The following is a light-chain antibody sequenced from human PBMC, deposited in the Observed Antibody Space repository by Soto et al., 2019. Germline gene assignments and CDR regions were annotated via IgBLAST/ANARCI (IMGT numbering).Light chain of an antibody. CDR3: QQYGSSPQIT. V-gene: IGKV3-20*01. Sequence: EIVLTQSPGTLSLSPGERATLSCRASQSVSSSYLAWYQHKPGQAPRLLIYGASSRATGIPDRFSGSGSGTDFTLTISRLEPEDVAVYYCQQYGSSPQITFGQGTRLEIK. J-gene: IGKJ5*01. CDR2: GAS. CDR1: QSVSSSY.